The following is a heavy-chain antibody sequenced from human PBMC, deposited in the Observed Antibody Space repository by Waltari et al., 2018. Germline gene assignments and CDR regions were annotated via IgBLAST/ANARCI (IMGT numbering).Heavy chain of an antibody. J-gene: IGHJ4*02. CDR2: IIPFLGIS. CDR1: GGTLSSYT. V-gene: IGHV1-69*02. D-gene: IGHD1-1*01. Sequence: QVQLVQSGAEVKKPGSSVKVSCKASGGTLSSYTVTWVRQAPGQGLEWMGSIIPFLGISQYAQSLQARLTITVDQSTNTGYMELKSLRPEDTGVYYCARSGEMKGTVDYWGQGTLVTVSS. CDR3: ARSGEMKGTVDY.